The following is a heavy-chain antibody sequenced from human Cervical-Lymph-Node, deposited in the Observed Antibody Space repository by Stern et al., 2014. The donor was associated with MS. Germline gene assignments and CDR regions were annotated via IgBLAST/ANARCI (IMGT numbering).Heavy chain of an antibody. D-gene: IGHD3-10*01. J-gene: IGHJ4*02. CDR1: GFTFSRYA. CDR2: ISSDEKNE. Sequence: VQLVESGGGVVQPGTSLRLSCATSGFTFSRYAMHWVRQAPGKGLQWLAVISSDEKNENYADSVRGRFTISRDSTKKMLYLQMDSLTIDDTAVYYCVPGSGAFDYWGQGTLVIVSS. V-gene: IGHV3-30*03. CDR3: VPGSGAFDY.